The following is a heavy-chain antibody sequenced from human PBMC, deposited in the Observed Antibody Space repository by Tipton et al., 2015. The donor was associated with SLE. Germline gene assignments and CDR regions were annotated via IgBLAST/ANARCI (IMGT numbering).Heavy chain of an antibody. V-gene: IGHV4-4*07. J-gene: IGHJ6*03. CDR1: GGSISSYY. D-gene: IGHD2-15*01. Sequence: TLSLTCTVSGGSISSYYWTWIRQPAGKGLEWIGRIYTSGTTNYNPSLRSRVTMSVDTSKNQFSLRLSSVTAADTAVYYCRGTPYYQYYMDVWGKGTTVTVS. CDR2: IYTSGTT. CDR3: RGTPYYQYYMDV.